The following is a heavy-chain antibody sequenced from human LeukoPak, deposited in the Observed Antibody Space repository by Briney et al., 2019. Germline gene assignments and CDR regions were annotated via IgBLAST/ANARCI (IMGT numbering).Heavy chain of an antibody. CDR3: AREDYYDSGSNDY. D-gene: IGHD3-22*01. V-gene: IGHV1-8*03. CDR2: MNPNSGNT. J-gene: IGHJ4*02. Sequence: ASVKVSCKASGYTFTTYDITWVRQATGQGLEWRGWMNPNSGNTAYAQKFQGRVTITRNTSISTAYMELSSLRSEDTAVYYCAREDYYDSGSNDYWGQGTLVTVSS. CDR1: GYTFTTYD.